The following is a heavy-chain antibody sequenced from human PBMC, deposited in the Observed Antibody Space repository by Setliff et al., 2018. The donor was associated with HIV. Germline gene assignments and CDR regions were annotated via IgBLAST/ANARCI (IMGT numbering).Heavy chain of an antibody. CDR1: GYRFTSYW. J-gene: IGHJ3*02. D-gene: IGHD1-26*01. V-gene: IGHV5-51*01. Sequence: GESLKISCQGSGYRFTSYWIAWVRQMPGKGLEWMGIIYPADSDTRYSPSFQGQVTVSADKSISTAYLQWSSLKASDTAMYYCASSIVGAPNAFDIWGQGTMVTVSS. CDR3: ASSIVGAPNAFDI. CDR2: IYPADSDT.